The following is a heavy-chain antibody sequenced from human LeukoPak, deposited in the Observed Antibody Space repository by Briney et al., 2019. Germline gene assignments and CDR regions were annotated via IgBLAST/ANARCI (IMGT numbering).Heavy chain of an antibody. CDR1: GGSISNYY. CDR3: ARSRCSGISCASRGAFDI. Sequence: PSETLSLTCNVSGGSISNYYWSWIRQPAGKGLELIGRIYTSGSTNYNPSLESRVTMSVDTSKNQFSLKLSSVAAADTAVCYCARSRCSGISCASRGAFDIWGQGTMVTVSS. CDR2: IYTSGST. V-gene: IGHV4-4*07. J-gene: IGHJ3*02. D-gene: IGHD2-2*01.